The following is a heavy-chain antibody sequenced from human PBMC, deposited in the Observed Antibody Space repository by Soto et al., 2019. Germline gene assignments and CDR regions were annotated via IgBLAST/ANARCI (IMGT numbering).Heavy chain of an antibody. D-gene: IGHD3-22*01. CDR3: ARTVEGYYDSTPQGDAFDI. Sequence: QVQLQESGPGLVKPSGTLSLTCAVSGGSISSSNWWSWVRQPPGKGLEWIGEIYHSGSTNYNPSLKSRVTISVDKSKNQFSLKLSSVTAADTAVYYCARTVEGYYDSTPQGDAFDIWGQGTMVTVSS. J-gene: IGHJ3*02. CDR1: GGSISSSNW. V-gene: IGHV4-4*02. CDR2: IYHSGST.